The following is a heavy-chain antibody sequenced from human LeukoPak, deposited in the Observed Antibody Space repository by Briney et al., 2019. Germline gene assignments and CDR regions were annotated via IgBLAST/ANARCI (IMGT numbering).Heavy chain of an antibody. CDR3: ARQGSTSHWYFDL. V-gene: IGHV4-59*08. J-gene: IGHJ2*01. Sequence: PSETLSLTCTVSGGSISSYYWSWIRQPAGKGLEWIGHIYYSGSTNYNPSLKSRVTISIDTSENQFSLKLSAVTAADTAVYYCARQGSTSHWYFDLWGRGTLVAVSS. CDR2: IYYSGST. CDR1: GGSISSYY. D-gene: IGHD6-13*01.